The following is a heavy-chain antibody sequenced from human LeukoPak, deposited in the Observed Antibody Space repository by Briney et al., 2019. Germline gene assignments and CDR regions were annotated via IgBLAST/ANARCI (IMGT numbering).Heavy chain of an antibody. CDR3: ARDDVAPTRRGTDA. D-gene: IGHD1-1*01. Sequence: GGSLRLSCAASGFTFNTYSMNWVRQAPGKGLEWVSSITRSSAYIYYADSVRGRFTISRDNAKNSLYLQMNSLGADDTAVYYCARDDVAPTRRGTDAWGQGTMVTVSS. V-gene: IGHV3-21*01. CDR1: GFTFNTYS. CDR2: ITRSSAYI. J-gene: IGHJ6*02.